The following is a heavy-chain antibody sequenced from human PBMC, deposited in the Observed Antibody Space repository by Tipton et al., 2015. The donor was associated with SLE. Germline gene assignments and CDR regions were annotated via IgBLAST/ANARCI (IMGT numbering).Heavy chain of an antibody. CDR2: IHHSGST. V-gene: IGHV4-38-2*01. Sequence: TLSLTCAISGYSIRSGYFWGWIRQPPGKGLEWIGSIHHSGSTYSNPSLKSRVTISVDTSNNQFSLRLRSVTAADTAVYYCARGQEITTDYFGYWGQGTLVTVSS. J-gene: IGHJ4*02. CDR3: ARGQEITTDYFGY. D-gene: IGHD1-14*01. CDR1: GYSIRSGYF.